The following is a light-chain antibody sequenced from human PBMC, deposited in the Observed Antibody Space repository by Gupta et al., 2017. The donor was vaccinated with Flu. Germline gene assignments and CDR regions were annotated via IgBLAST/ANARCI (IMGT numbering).Light chain of an antibody. J-gene: IGKJ5*01. CDR3: QQRSNWPIT. CDR2: AAS. CDR1: QSVSSL. Sequence: EIVLTQSPATLSLSPGERATLSCGASQSVSSLLAWYQQKPGQAPRLLIYAASNRATGIPARFSGSGSGTDFTLTISSLEPEDFAVYYCQQRSNWPITFGQGTPLEIK. V-gene: IGKV3-11*01.